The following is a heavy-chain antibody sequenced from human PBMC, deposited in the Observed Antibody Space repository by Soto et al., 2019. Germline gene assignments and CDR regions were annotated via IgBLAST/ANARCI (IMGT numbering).Heavy chain of an antibody. D-gene: IGHD2-2*02. Sequence: PGGSLRLSCAASGFTFSSYGMHWVRQAPGKGLEWVAVISYDGSNKYYADSVKGRFTISRDNSKNTLYLQMNSLRAEDTAVYYCAKDWGCSSTSCYTGIDYYYYYGMDVWGQGTTVTVSS. V-gene: IGHV3-30*18. CDR1: GFTFSSYG. CDR3: AKDWGCSSTSCYTGIDYYYYYGMDV. CDR2: ISYDGSNK. J-gene: IGHJ6*02.